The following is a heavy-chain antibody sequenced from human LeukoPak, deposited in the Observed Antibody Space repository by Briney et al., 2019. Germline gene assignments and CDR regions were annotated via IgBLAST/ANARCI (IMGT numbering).Heavy chain of an antibody. Sequence: SVKVSXKASGGTFSSYAISWVRQAPGQGLEWMGRIIPIFGTANYAQKFQGRVTITTDASTSTAYMELSSLRSEDTAVYYCARDYYADSSGYYEYYFDYWGQGTLVTVSS. D-gene: IGHD3-22*01. V-gene: IGHV1-69*05. CDR1: GGTFSSYA. J-gene: IGHJ4*02. CDR2: IIPIFGTA. CDR3: ARDYYADSSGYYEYYFDY.